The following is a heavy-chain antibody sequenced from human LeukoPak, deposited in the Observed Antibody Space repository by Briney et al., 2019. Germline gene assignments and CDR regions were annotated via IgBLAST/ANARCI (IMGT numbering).Heavy chain of an antibody. D-gene: IGHD3-22*01. CDR2: NKHSGST. CDR3: ARVREKQWLLRGKSYYFDY. CDR1: GGSYKVFY. J-gene: IGHJ4*02. V-gene: IGHV4-34*01. Sequence: SETLSLPCAVCGGSYKVFYGIWIRGPPGGAGECVGQNKHSGSTNYNPSLKSRVTISADTSKNQFSLKLSSVTAADTAVYYCARVREKQWLLRGKSYYFDYWGQGTLVTVSS.